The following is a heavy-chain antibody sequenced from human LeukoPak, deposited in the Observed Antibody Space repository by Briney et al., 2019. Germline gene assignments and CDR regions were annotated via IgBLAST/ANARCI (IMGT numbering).Heavy chain of an antibody. V-gene: IGHV3-23*01. Sequence: GGALRLSCAASGFTFSSYAMSWVRQAPGKGLEGVSAISAGGGSTYYADAVQGRFTISRDSSKNTLYLQMNSLRAEDTALYYCAKDLRTAPRGIDYWGQGTLVTVSS. D-gene: IGHD6-6*01. J-gene: IGHJ4*02. CDR3: AKDLRTAPRGIDY. CDR1: GFTFSSYA. CDR2: ISAGGGST.